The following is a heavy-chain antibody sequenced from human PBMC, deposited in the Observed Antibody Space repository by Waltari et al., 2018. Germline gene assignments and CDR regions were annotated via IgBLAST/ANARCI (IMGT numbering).Heavy chain of an antibody. CDR1: GFTFSDYA. D-gene: IGHD1-1*01. CDR3: AKGRYGSSHAADYYYMDV. CDR2: IMGSGGST. J-gene: IGHJ6*03. V-gene: IGHV3-23*01. Sequence: EVQLLESGGGLLQPGGSLRLSCAASGFTFSDYAMSWVRQAPGKGLEWVSVIMGSGGSTFYADSVKGRFIIARDNSKNTLYLRLNSRRAEDTAVYYCAKGRYGSSHAADYYYMDVWGKGTTVIISS.